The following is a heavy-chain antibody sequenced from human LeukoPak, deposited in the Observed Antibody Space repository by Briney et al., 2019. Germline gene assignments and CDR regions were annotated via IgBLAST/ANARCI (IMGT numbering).Heavy chain of an antibody. Sequence: GGSLRLSCAASGFTFSSYAMHWVRQAPGKGLEWVAVISYDGSNKYYADSVKGRFTISRDNSKNTLYLQMNSLRAEDTAVYYCARAKYYFDYWGQGTLVTVSS. CDR2: ISYDGSNK. CDR3: ARAKYYFDY. CDR1: GFTFSSYA. V-gene: IGHV3-30*04. J-gene: IGHJ4*02.